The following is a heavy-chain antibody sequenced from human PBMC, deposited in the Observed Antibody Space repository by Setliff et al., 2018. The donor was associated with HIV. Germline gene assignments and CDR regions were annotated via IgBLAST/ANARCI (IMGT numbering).Heavy chain of an antibody. J-gene: IGHJ4*02. D-gene: IGHD1-26*01. CDR2: ISRDGNTI. CDR3: ARDRGGSYTPLDF. CDR1: GFTFSDYY. V-gene: IGHV3-11*01. Sequence: GGSLRLSCAASGFTFSDYYMSWLRQAPGKGLEWVSYISRDGNTIYYADSVKGRFTISRDNAKNSLYLQLNSLRPEDTAVYYCARDRGGSYTPLDFWGQGTLVTVSS.